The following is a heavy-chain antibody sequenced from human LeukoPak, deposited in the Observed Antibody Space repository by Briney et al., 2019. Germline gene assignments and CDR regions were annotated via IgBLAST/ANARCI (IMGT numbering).Heavy chain of an antibody. J-gene: IGHJ4*02. CDR1: GDSFSSVTDY. CDR3: ARAEYSSSFDY. Sequence: SETLSLTCSVSGDSFSSVTDYWAWIRQPPGKGLEWIASGDYSGGTYYNPSLESRVAISADMSKKQISLKLTSVTGADTAVYYCARAEYSSSFDYWGQGTLVTVSS. D-gene: IGHD6-13*01. CDR2: GDYSGGT. V-gene: IGHV4-39*07.